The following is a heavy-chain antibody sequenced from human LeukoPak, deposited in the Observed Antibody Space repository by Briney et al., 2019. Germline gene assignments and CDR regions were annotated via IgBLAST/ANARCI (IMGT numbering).Heavy chain of an antibody. CDR2: ISGSGGGT. CDR3: AKTPRGEFSSSWYFDS. D-gene: IGHD6-13*01. CDR1: GFTFSSYS. Sequence: GGSLRLSCAASGFTFSSYSMNWVRQAPGKGLEWVSGISGSGGGTFYADSVKGRFTISRDNSKNTLYLQMNSLRAEDTAVYYCAKTPRGEFSSSWYFDSWGQGTLVTVSS. J-gene: IGHJ4*02. V-gene: IGHV3-23*01.